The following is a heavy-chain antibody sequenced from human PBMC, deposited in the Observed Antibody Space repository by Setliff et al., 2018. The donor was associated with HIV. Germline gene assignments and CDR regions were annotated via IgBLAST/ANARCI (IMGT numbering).Heavy chain of an antibody. D-gene: IGHD6-19*01. CDR3: ARLGSGWSDSYYYAMDI. V-gene: IGHV1-18*01. CDR2: ISAYNGNT. CDR1: GYTFTSYG. J-gene: IGHJ6*02. Sequence: GASVKVSCKASGYTFTSYGINWVRQAPGQGLEWMGWISAYNGNTNDAQKLQGRVTMTIDTSTSRAYMELRSLRSDDTAMYFCARLGSGWSDSYYYAMDIWGQGTTVTVSS.